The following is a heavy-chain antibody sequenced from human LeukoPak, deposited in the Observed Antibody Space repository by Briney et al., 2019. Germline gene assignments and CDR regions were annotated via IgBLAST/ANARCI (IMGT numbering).Heavy chain of an antibody. V-gene: IGHV3-7*01. CDR2: IKLDGSEK. Sequence: GRSLRLSCAASGFTFSSYGMHWVRQAPGKGLEWVANIKLDGSEKYYVDSVKGRFTISRDNAKNSVFLQMNSLRAEDTAVYYCARSLDYGGHCFFDYWGQGTLVTVSS. J-gene: IGHJ4*02. CDR1: GFTFSSYG. CDR3: ARSLDYGGHCFFDY. D-gene: IGHD4-23*01.